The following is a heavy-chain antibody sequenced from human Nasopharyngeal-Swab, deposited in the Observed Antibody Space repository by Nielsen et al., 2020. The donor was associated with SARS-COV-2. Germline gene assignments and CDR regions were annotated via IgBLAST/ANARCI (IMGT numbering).Heavy chain of an antibody. Sequence: GSLRLSCTVSGTYMISGYWWSWVRKPPGKGLEWIGEAWHGGATNYNPSLKSRVTISLDTSKNKFSLILNSVTAADTAVYFCAGQGGYFIDYWGQGALVTVSS. CDR2: AWHGGAT. J-gene: IGHJ4*02. D-gene: IGHD2-2*03. CDR3: AGQGGYFIDY. CDR1: GTYMISGYW. V-gene: IGHV4-4*01.